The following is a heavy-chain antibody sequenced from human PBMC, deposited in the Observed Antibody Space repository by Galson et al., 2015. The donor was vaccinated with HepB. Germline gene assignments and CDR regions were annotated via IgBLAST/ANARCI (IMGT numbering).Heavy chain of an antibody. D-gene: IGHD2-2*02. CDR3: ARGSELVGAIDY. Sequence: SLRLSCAASGFTFSSYAMHWVRQAPGKGLEWVAVISYDGSNKYYADSVKGRFTISRDNSKNTLYLQMNSLRAEDTAVYYCARGSELVGAIDYWGQGTLVTVSS. V-gene: IGHV3-30-3*01. CDR1: GFTFSSYA. J-gene: IGHJ4*02. CDR2: ISYDGSNK.